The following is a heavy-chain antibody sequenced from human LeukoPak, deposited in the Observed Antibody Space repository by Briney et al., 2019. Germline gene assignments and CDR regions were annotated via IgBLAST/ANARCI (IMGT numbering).Heavy chain of an antibody. CDR2: ISGSGGST. Sequence: TGGSLRLSCAASGFPFSSYGMSWVRQAPGKGLEWVSAISGSGGSTYYADSVKGRFTISRDNSKNTLYLQMNSLRAEDTAVYYCAKVRLLRYFDWLLGAPRYYFDYWGQGTLVTVSS. CDR3: AKVRLLRYFDWLLGAPRYYFDY. D-gene: IGHD3-9*01. CDR1: GFPFSSYG. J-gene: IGHJ4*02. V-gene: IGHV3-23*01.